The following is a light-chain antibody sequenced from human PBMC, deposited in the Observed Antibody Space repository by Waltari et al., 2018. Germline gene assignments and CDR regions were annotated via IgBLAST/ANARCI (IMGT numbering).Light chain of an antibody. V-gene: IGLV2-23*02. CDR3: CSYARSSTYVI. Sequence: HSALTQPAPVSGSPGQSTTIPSTGPSSDVGFYNLAPWYQQNPGNAPKSIIYEVNERPSGVSNRFSGSKSGNTASLTISGLQAEDEADYYCCSYARSSTYVIFGGGTKLTVL. CDR1: SSDVGFYNL. CDR2: EVN. J-gene: IGLJ2*01.